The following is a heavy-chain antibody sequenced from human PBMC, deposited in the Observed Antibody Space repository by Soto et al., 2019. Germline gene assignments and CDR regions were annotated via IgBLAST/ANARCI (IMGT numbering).Heavy chain of an antibody. Sequence: SETLSLTCTVSGGSISSSSYYWGWIRQPPGKGLEWIGSIYYSGSTYYNPSLKSRVTISVDTSKNQFSLKLSSVTAADTAVYYCARQSEGVVITLFFDYWGQGTLVTVSS. CDR2: IYYSGST. V-gene: IGHV4-39*01. CDR1: GGSISSSSYY. CDR3: ARQSEGVVITLFFDY. J-gene: IGHJ4*02. D-gene: IGHD3-22*01.